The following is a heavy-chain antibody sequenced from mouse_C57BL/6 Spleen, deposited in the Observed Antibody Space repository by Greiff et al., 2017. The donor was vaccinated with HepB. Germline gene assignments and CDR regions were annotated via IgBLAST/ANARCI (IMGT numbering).Heavy chain of an antibody. CDR3: DRRGGNYALDY. CDR2: IYPGDGDT. D-gene: IGHD1-1*01. Sequence: VQLQQSGPELVKPGASVKISCKASGYAFSSSWMNWVKQRPGKGLEWIGRIYPGDGDTNYNGKFKGKATLTADKSSSPAYMQLSSLTSEDSAVYLCDRRGGNYALDYWGQGTSVTVSS. CDR1: GYAFSSSW. V-gene: IGHV1-82*01. J-gene: IGHJ4*01.